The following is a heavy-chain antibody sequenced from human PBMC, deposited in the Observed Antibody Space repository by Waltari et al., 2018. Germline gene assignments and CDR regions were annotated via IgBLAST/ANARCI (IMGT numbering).Heavy chain of an antibody. D-gene: IGHD1-1*01. CDR2: IYYTGTT. J-gene: IGHJ6*02. CDR3: AKRIQQNGLDL. V-gene: IGHV4-39*01. Sequence: QLQLQESGPGLVKPSETLSLTCSVSGGSISSSCYYWSWICQPPGKGLEWIGSIYYTGTTYYNPSLKSRLTISVDTSKNQFSLKLTSVTAADTAVYYCAKRIQQNGLDLWGQGTTVIVS. CDR1: GGSISSSCYY.